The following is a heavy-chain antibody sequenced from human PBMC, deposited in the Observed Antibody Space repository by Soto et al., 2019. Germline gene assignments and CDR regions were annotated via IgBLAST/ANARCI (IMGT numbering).Heavy chain of an antibody. J-gene: IGHJ4*02. CDR1: GGSVNTAPYH. CDR2: IYYTGST. Sequence: SETLSLTCTVSGGSVNTAPYHWSWIRQSPRNGLEWIGNIYYTGSTNYNPSFESRVAISLDTSNNQFSLRLTSLTAADTAVYFCARDHHSYYDTSGYYPYLDFWGQGTLVTVSS. D-gene: IGHD3-22*01. CDR3: ARDHHSYYDTSGYYPYLDF. V-gene: IGHV4-61*01.